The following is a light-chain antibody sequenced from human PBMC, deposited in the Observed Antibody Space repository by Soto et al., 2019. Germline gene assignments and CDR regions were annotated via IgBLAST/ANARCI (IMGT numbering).Light chain of an antibody. CDR3: QQYNNWPRT. J-gene: IGKJ1*01. CDR2: DAS. CDR1: QSVRSY. Sequence: EIVLTQSPATLSLSPGERATLSCRASQSVRSYLTWYQQKPGQAPRLLIYDASNRATGIPARFSGSGSGTEFTLTISSLQSEDFAVYYCQQYNNWPRTFGQGTKVDIK. V-gene: IGKV3-11*01.